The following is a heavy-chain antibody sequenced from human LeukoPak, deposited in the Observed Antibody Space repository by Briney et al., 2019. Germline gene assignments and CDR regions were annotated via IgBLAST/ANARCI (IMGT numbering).Heavy chain of an antibody. J-gene: IGHJ4*02. CDR3: ARADYYDSSGYPRSLDY. CDR1: GFTFSSYS. CDR2: ISGSGGST. Sequence: GGSLRLSCAASGFTFSSYSMNWVRQAPGKGLEWVSAISGSGGSTYYADSVKGRFTISRDNSKNTLYLQMNSLRAEDTAVYYCARADYYDSSGYPRSLDYWGQGTLVTVSS. D-gene: IGHD3-22*01. V-gene: IGHV3-23*01.